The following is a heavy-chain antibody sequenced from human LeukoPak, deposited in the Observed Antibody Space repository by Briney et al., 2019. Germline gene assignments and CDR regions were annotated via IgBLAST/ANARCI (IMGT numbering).Heavy chain of an antibody. Sequence: SETLSLTCAVYGGSFSGYYWSWIRQPPGKGLEWIGEINHSGSTNYNPSLKSRVTISVDTSKNQFSLKLSSVTAADTAVYYCARGRANNNPRVRYFDYGGEETLVTVSS. CDR3: ARGRANNNPRVRYFDY. CDR1: GGSFSGYY. CDR2: INHSGST. D-gene: IGHD1-14*01. V-gene: IGHV4-34*01. J-gene: IGHJ4*02.